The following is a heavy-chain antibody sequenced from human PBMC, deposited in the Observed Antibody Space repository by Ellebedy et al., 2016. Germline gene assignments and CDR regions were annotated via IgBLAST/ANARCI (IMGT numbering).Heavy chain of an antibody. CDR2: ISTYNGNT. Sequence: ASVKVSCXASGYTFTSYGISWVRQAPGQGLEWMGWISTYNGNTNYTQKLQGRVFMTTDTSSSTAYMELRSLTSDDTAVYYCARAEGYCSSISCYFGYWYYDYWGQGALVTVSS. V-gene: IGHV1-18*01. CDR1: GYTFTSYG. D-gene: IGHD2-2*01. CDR3: ARAEGYCSSISCYFGYWYYDY. J-gene: IGHJ4*02.